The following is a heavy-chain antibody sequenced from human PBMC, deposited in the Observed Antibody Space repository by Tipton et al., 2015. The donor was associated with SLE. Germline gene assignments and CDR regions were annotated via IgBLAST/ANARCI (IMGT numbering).Heavy chain of an antibody. J-gene: IGHJ6*02. CDR3: ARVREYYDFWSGTRPYYYGMDV. D-gene: IGHD3-3*01. Sequence: LRLSCTVSGGSISSHYWSWIRQPPGKGLEWIGYIYYSGSTNYNPSLKSRVTISVDTSKNQFSLKLSSVTAADTAVYYCARVREYYDFWSGTRPYYYGMDVWGQGTTVTVSS. CDR2: IYYSGST. CDR1: GGSISSHY. V-gene: IGHV4-59*11.